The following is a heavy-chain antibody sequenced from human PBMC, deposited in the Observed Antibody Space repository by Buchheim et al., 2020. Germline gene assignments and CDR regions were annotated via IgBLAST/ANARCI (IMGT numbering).Heavy chain of an antibody. J-gene: IGHJ6*02. CDR1: GFTFSSYA. D-gene: IGHD1-1*01. Sequence: QVQLVESGGGVVQPGRSLRLSCAASGFTFSSYAMHWVRQAPGKGLEWVAVISYDGSNKYYADSVKGRFTISRDNSKNTLYLQMNSLRAEDTAVYYCARGTVPPRYYYGMDVWGQGTT. CDR3: ARGTVPPRYYYGMDV. CDR2: ISYDGSNK. V-gene: IGHV3-30*04.